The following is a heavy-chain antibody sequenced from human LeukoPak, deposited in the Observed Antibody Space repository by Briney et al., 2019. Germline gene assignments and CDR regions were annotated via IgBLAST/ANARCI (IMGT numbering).Heavy chain of an antibody. V-gene: IGHV4-34*01. D-gene: IGHD1-26*01. Sequence: SETLSLTCAVYSGSFSGYFWSWIRQPPGKGLEWIGEINRSGSTNYNPSLKSRVTISVDTSKNQFSLKLSSVTAADTAVYYCARGIVGPTYFDYWGQGTLVTVSS. J-gene: IGHJ4*02. CDR3: ARGIVGPTYFDY. CDR1: SGSFSGYF. CDR2: INRSGST.